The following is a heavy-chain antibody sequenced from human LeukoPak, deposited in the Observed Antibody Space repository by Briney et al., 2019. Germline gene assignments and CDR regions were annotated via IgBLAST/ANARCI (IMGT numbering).Heavy chain of an antibody. Sequence: PSEALSLTCTVSGGSISRYYWSWIRQPPGKGLEWIGYLYSSGSTNYNPYLESRVTISLDRSKNQFSLTMTSLSAADTAVSYCARGGEGAIGWYFDVWGRGTLVSASS. CDR1: GGSISRYY. J-gene: IGHJ2*01. D-gene: IGHD2-21*01. CDR2: LYSSGST. V-gene: IGHV4-59*01. CDR3: ARGGEGAIGWYFDV.